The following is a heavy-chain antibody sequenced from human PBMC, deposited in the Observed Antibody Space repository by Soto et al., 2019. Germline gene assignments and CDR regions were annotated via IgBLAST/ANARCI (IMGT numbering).Heavy chain of an antibody. Sequence: SVKVSCKASGGTFSSYAISWVRQAPGQGLEWMGGIIPIFGTANYAQKFQGRVTITADESTSTAYMELSSLRSEDTAVYYCARDADDYSNYAGFDPWGQGTLVTVSS. CDR1: GGTFSSYA. D-gene: IGHD4-4*01. CDR2: IIPIFGTA. J-gene: IGHJ5*02. CDR3: ARDADDYSNYAGFDP. V-gene: IGHV1-69*13.